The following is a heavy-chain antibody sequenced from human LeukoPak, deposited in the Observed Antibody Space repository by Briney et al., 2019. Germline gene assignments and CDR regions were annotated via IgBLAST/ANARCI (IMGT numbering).Heavy chain of an antibody. Sequence: LSETLSLKCTVSGGSISSGDYFWSRIRHPPGKALVWIGHIYYCGSTYYNPSLKSRVTISVDTSKNQFSLKLSSVTAADTAVYYCASTYYYDSSGCYYVAYWGQGTLVTVSS. CDR2: IYYCGST. CDR1: GGSISSGDYF. CDR3: ASTYYYDSSGCYYVAY. V-gene: IGHV4-30-4*01. D-gene: IGHD3-22*01. J-gene: IGHJ4*02.